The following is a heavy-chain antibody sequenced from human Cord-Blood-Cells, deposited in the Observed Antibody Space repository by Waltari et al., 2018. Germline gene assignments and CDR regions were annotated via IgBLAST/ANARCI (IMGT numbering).Heavy chain of an antibody. V-gene: IGHV1-69*08. Sequence: QVQLVQSGAEVKKPGSSVKVSCKASGGTFSSYTLSWVRQAPGQGLEWMGKISHILCIANDAEKFEGRVTITADNSTSPAYRELSSLRSEDRAVYYGARDGGLGRDWYVDLWGCGTRVTVSS. CDR1: GGTFSSYT. J-gene: IGHJ2*01. CDR2: ISHILCIA. D-gene: IGHD2-21*01. CDR3: ARDGGLGRDWYVDL.